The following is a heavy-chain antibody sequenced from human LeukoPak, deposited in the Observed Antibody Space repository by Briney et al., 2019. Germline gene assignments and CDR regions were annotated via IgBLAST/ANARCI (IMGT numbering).Heavy chain of an antibody. CDR3: ARDLRIYGDYAGLYGMDV. J-gene: IGHJ6*02. D-gene: IGHD4-17*01. V-gene: IGHV3-21*01. CDR2: ISSSSSYI. CDR1: GFTFSSYS. Sequence: GGSLRLSCAASGFTFSSYSMNWVRQAPGKGLEWVSSISSSSSYIYYADSAKGRFTISRDNAKNSLYLQMNSLRAEDTAVYYCARDLRIYGDYAGLYGMDVWGQGTTVTVSS.